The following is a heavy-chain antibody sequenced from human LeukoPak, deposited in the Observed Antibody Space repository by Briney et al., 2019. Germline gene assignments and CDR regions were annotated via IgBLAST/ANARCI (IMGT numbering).Heavy chain of an antibody. D-gene: IGHD6-19*01. CDR2: ISGSGGST. CDR1: GFTFSDYY. J-gene: IGHJ3*01. Sequence: GGSLRLSCAASGFTFSDYYMSWIRQAPGKGLEWVSAISGSGGSTYYADSVKGRFTISRDNSKNTLYLQMNSLTTEDTAVYYCAKLSVSVIAVATKGAAFDVWGQGTMVIVSS. V-gene: IGHV3-23*01. CDR3: AKLSVSVIAVATKGAAFDV.